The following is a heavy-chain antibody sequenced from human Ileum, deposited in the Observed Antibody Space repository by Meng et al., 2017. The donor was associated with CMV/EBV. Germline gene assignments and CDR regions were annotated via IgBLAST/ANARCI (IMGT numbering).Heavy chain of an antibody. V-gene: IGHV3-30*02. J-gene: IGHJ4*02. CDR1: GFTFVIYG. D-gene: IGHD6-13*01. CDR3: AKVGSGWWGIDI. CDR2: IRYDGSHQ. Sequence: GGSLRLSCVTSGFTFVIYGMHWVRQAPGKGLEWVAFIRYDGSHQDYADSVKGRFTISRDNSKNTVYLEMNSLRVEDTAVYFCAKVGSGWWGIDIWGQGTLVTAPQ.